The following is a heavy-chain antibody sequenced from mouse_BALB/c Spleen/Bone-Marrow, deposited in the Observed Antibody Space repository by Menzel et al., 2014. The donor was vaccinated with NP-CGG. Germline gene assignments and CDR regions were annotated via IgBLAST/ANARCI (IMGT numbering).Heavy chain of an antibody. D-gene: IGHD1-1*01. CDR1: GFNIKDTY. CDR2: IDPANGNT. CDR3: ATLTTVVDAMDY. J-gene: IGHJ4*01. Sequence: VTLKVCGAELVKPGASVKLSCTASGFNIKDTYMHWVKQRPEQGLEWIGRIDPANGNTKYDPKFQGKATITADTSSNTAYLQLSSLTSEDTAVYYCATLTTVVDAMDYWGQGTSVTVSS. V-gene: IGHV14-3*02.